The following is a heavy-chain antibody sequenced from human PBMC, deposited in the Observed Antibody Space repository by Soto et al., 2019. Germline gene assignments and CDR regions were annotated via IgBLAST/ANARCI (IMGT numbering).Heavy chain of an antibody. Sequence: PSETLSLTCTVSGGSISSGGYYWSWIRQHPGKGLEWIGYIYYSGSTYYNPSLKSRVTISVDTSKNQFSLKLSSVTAADTAVYYCARERGSYYYDSSGYSLRDYWGQRTLVTVSS. CDR3: ARERGSYYYDSSGYSLRDY. J-gene: IGHJ4*02. CDR2: IYYSGST. CDR1: GGSISSGGYY. V-gene: IGHV4-31*03. D-gene: IGHD3-22*01.